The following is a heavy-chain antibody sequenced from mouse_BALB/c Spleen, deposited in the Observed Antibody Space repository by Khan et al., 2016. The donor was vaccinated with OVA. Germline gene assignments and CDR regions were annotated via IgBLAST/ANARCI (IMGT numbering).Heavy chain of an antibody. CDR3: ARGGYYSNSLLDY. D-gene: IGHD2-5*01. Sequence: QVQLQQSGPELVKPGASVKISCKASGYTFTYYYINWLKQKPGQGLEWIGWIYPGNDNTKDNEKFKDMATLTVDTSSNIACMQLSSLTSEDTAVYFCARGGYYSNSLLDYWGQGTTLTVSS. CDR1: GYTFTYYY. V-gene: IGHV1-84*02. J-gene: IGHJ2*01. CDR2: IYPGNDNT.